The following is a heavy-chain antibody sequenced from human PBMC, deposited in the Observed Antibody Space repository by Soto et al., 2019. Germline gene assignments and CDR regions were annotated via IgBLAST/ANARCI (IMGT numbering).Heavy chain of an antibody. CDR2: ISYDGSNK. CDR3: ARVPNYYDSSGYYFLDY. J-gene: IGHJ4*02. D-gene: IGHD3-22*01. CDR1: GFTFSSYA. V-gene: IGHV3-30-3*01. Sequence: GGSLRLSCAASGFTFSSYAMHWVRQAPGKGLEWVAVISYDGSNKYYADSVKGRFTISRDNSKNTLYLQMNSLRAEDTAVYYCARVPNYYDSSGYYFLDYWGQGTLVTVSS.